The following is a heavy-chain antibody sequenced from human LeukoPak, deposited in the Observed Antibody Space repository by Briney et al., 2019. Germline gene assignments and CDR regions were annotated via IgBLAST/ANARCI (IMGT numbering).Heavy chain of an antibody. D-gene: IGHD1-26*01. J-gene: IGHJ4*02. CDR1: GFTFSSYE. Sequence: GGSLRLSCAASGFTFSSYEMNWVRQAPGKGLEWVSYISSSGSTIYYADSVKGRFTIFRDNAKNSLYLQMNGVRAEDTAVYYCAREVLGELLGMDSWGQGTLVTVSS. CDR3: AREVLGELLGMDS. CDR2: ISSSGSTI. V-gene: IGHV3-48*03.